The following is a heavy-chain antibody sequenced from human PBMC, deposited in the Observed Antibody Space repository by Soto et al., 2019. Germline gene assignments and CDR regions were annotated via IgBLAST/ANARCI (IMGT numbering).Heavy chain of an antibody. V-gene: IGHV1-69*12. CDR1: GGTFSSYT. CDR3: ARGNHRWIQLWSFDV. Sequence: QVQLVQSGAAVKKPGSSVTVSCKASGGTFSSYTLSWVRQAPGQGLEWMGGIIPIFGTANYAQKFQGRVTITADESTSTAYMELSSLISQDTAVYYCARGNHRWIQLWSFDVWGRGTLVSVSS. CDR2: IIPIFGTA. D-gene: IGHD5-18*01. J-gene: IGHJ2*01.